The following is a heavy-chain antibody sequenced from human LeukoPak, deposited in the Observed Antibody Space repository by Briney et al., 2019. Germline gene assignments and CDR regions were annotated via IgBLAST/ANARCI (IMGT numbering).Heavy chain of an antibody. CDR2: TSPDEGLK. V-gene: IGHV3-30*04. CDR3: TRDPILGAPDYFDY. J-gene: IGHJ4*02. D-gene: IGHD1-26*01. CDR1: GFTFANYV. Sequence: GGSLRLSSAASGFTFANYVTHWVRQAPGKGLEWVAVTSPDEGLKFYGDSVKGRFTISRDNSKNTMYLQMNNLREEDTAVYYCTRDPILGAPDYFDYWGQGTLVTVSS.